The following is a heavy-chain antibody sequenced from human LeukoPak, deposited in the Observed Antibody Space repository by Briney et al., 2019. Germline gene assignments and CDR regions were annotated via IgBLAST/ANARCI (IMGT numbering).Heavy chain of an antibody. J-gene: IGHJ5*02. CDR1: VSSISSGNY. CDR2: LHHVGSS. CDR3: TRGLASGVDP. V-gene: IGHV4-38-2*02. Sequence: SETLSLTCSVSVSSISSGNYWGWIRQSPGKGLEWIGSLHHVGSSHYNPSLESRVAIPLDTSKNQFSLKMTSMTAADTGIYYCTRGLASGVDPWGQGILVTVSS.